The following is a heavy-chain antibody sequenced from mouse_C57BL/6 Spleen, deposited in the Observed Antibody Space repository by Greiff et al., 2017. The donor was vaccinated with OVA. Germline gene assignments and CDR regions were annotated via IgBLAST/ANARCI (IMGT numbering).Heavy chain of an antibody. J-gene: IGHJ1*03. V-gene: IGHV5-9-1*02. CDR3: TKDKDYYGSGFDV. CDR1: GFTFSSYA. CDR2: ISSGGDYI. Sequence: EVQRVESGEGLVKPGGSLKLSCAASGFTFSSYAMSWVRQTPEKRLEWVAYISSGGDYIYYADTVKGRFTISRDNAGNTLYLQMSSLKSEDTAVYYCTKDKDYYGSGFDVWGTGTTVTVSS. D-gene: IGHD1-1*01.